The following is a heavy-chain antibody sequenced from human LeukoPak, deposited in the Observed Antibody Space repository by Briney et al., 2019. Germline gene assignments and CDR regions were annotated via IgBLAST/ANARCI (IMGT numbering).Heavy chain of an antibody. CDR2: ISAYNGNT. J-gene: IGHJ4*02. CDR3: ARGYYDFWSGYYTDNFDY. D-gene: IGHD3-3*01. CDR1: GYTFTSYG. V-gene: IGHV1-18*01. Sequence: ASVKVSCKASGYTFTSYGISWVRQAPGQGLEWMGWISAYNGNTNYAQKFQGRVTMTRNTSIGTAYMELSSLRSEDTAVYYCARGYYDFWSGYYTDNFDYWGQGTLVTVSS.